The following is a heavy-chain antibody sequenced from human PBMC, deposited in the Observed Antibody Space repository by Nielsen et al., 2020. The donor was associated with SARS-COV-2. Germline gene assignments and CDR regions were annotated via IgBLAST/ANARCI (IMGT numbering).Heavy chain of an antibody. CDR3: ARDRRLYYYDSSGYQFDY. D-gene: IGHD3-22*01. Sequence: GESLKISCAASGFTFSSYAMSWVRQAPGKGLEWVSAISGSGSTIYYADSVKGRFTISRDNAKNSLYLQMNSLRAEDTAVYYCARDRRLYYYDSSGYQFDYWGQGTLVTVSS. V-gene: IGHV3-23*01. CDR1: GFTFSSYA. CDR2: ISGSGSTI. J-gene: IGHJ4*02.